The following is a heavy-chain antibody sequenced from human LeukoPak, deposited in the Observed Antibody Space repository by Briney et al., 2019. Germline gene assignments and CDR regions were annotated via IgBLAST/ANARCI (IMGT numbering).Heavy chain of an antibody. Sequence: SETLSLTCTVSGGSISSGDYYWSWIRQPPGKGLEWIGYIYYSGSTYYNPSLKSRVTISVDTSKNQFSLKLSSVTAADTAVYYCARAGLTYYDFWSGYNYYYGMDVWGQGTTVTVSS. D-gene: IGHD3-3*01. CDR1: GGSISSGDYY. CDR2: IYYSGST. V-gene: IGHV4-30-4*01. CDR3: ARAGLTYYDFWSGYNYYYGMDV. J-gene: IGHJ6*02.